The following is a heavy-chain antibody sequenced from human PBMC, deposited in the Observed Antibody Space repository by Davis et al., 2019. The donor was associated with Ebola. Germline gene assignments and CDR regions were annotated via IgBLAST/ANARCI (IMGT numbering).Heavy chain of an antibody. CDR2: ISGSGGST. V-gene: IGHV3-23*01. CDR1: GFTFSSYA. Sequence: PGGSLRLSCAASGFTFSSYAMSWVRQAPGKGLEWVSGISGSGGSTYYADSVKGRFTISRDNSKNTLYLQMNSLRAEDTAVYYCAKDGYSSSWKEAPFDYWGQGTLVTVSS. J-gene: IGHJ4*02. D-gene: IGHD6-13*01. CDR3: AKDGYSSSWKEAPFDY.